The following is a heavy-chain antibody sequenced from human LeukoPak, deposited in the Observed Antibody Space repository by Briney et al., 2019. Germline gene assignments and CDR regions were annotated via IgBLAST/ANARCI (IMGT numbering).Heavy chain of an antibody. CDR3: ARRLTTVTTGDAFDI. J-gene: IGHJ3*02. CDR1: GGSISSSSYY. D-gene: IGHD4-17*01. V-gene: IGHV4-39*07. Sequence: SETLSLTCTVSGGSISSSSYYWGWIRQPPGKGLEWIGSIYYSGSTYYNPSLKSRVTISVDTSKNQFSLKLSSVTAADTAVYYCARRLTTVTTGDAFDIWGQGTMVTVSS. CDR2: IYYSGST.